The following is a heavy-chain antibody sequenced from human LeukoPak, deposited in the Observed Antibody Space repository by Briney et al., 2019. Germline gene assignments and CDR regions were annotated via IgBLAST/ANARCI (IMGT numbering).Heavy chain of an antibody. D-gene: IGHD2-2*01. V-gene: IGHV4-4*07. CDR3: ARDMGQIVVVPAAPVVYYYYGMDV. Sequence: SETLSLTCTVSGGSTSSYYWSWIRQPAGKGLEWIGRIYTSGSTNYNPSLKSRVTMSVDTSKNQFSLKLGSVTAADTAVYYCARDMGQIVVVPAAPVVYYYYGMDVWGQGTTVTVSS. J-gene: IGHJ6*02. CDR1: GGSTSSYY. CDR2: IYTSGST.